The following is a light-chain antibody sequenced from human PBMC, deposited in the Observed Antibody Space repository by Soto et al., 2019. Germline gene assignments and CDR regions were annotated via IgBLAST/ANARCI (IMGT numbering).Light chain of an antibody. J-gene: IGLJ3*02. Sequence: QSVLTQPPSVSAAPGQKVTISCSGSSSNIGNNYVSWYQQLPGTAPKLLLYENAKRPSGIPDRFSGSNSDTSATLGITGLQTGDEADYYCGTWDSSLSAVVFGGGTQLTVL. CDR2: ENA. V-gene: IGLV1-51*02. CDR3: GTWDSSLSAVV. CDR1: SSNIGNNY.